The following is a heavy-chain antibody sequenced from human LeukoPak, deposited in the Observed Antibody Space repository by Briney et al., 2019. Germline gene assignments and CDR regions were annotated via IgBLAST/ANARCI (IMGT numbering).Heavy chain of an antibody. D-gene: IGHD2-15*01. V-gene: IGHV5-51*01. CDR1: GFSFSSYW. J-gene: IGHJ5*02. CDR2: IYPLDSDT. CDR3: ARQEYCSGGSCYTWFDP. Sequence: GESLKISCKGSGFSFSSYWIGWVRQMPGKGLEWMGIIYPLDSDTKYSPSFQGQATISADRSISTAYLQWSSLKASDTAMYYCARQEYCSGGSCYTWFDPWGQGTLVTVSS.